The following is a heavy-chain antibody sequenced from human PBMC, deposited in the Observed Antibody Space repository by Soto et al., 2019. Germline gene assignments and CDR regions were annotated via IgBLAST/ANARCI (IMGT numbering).Heavy chain of an antibody. D-gene: IGHD2-8*01. J-gene: IGHJ5*02. CDR1: GDSINDWW. Sequence: QVQLQESGPGLVKPSGTLSLTCVVSGDSINDWWWSWVRQPPGRGLEWIGEMFHSGGTNYNPSLESRVTISIDKSKSQRSLKLTSVTAADTAVYYCATRPTYGPSWGQGTLVTVSS. V-gene: IGHV4-4*02. CDR2: MFHSGGT. CDR3: ATRPTYGPS.